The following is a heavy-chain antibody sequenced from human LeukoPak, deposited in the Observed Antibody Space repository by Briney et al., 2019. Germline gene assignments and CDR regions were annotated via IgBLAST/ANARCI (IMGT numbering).Heavy chain of an antibody. CDR3: ARTCPDFWSGYCFDY. CDR1: RYGFTGQY. Sequence: ASVKVSCKASRYGFTGQYLHWVRQVPGQGLEWMGWINPNSGDTHLALKFQGRVTMTRDTSISTAYMELARLRSDDTAVYYCARTCPDFWSGYCFDYWGQGTLVIVSS. V-gene: IGHV1-2*02. CDR2: INPNSGDT. D-gene: IGHD3-3*01. J-gene: IGHJ4*02.